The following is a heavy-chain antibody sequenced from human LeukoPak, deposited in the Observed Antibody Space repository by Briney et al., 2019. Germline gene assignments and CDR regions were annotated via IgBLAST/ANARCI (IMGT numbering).Heavy chain of an antibody. CDR3: ARDPSGSLYVDALDI. V-gene: IGHV1-18*01. Sequence: ASVTVSCKASGYTFTSYGISWVRQAPGQGLEWMGWISAYNGNTNYAQKLQGRVTMTTDTSTSTAYMELRSLRSDDTAVYYCARDPSGSLYVDALDIWGQGTMVTVSS. D-gene: IGHD1-26*01. CDR2: ISAYNGNT. J-gene: IGHJ3*02. CDR1: GYTFTSYG.